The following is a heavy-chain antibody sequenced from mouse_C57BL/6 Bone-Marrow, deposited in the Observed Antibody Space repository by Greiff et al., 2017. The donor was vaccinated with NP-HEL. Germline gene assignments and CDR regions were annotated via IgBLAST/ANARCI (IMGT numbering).Heavy chain of an antibody. CDR2: IYPGSGNT. V-gene: IGHV1-76*01. D-gene: IGHD1-1*01. Sequence: VQLQQSGAELVRPGASVKLSCKASGYTFTDYYINWVKQRPGQGLEWIARIYPGSGNTYYNEKFKGKATLTAEKSSSTAYMQLSSLTSEDSAVYFCATGATTVALYYYAMDYWGQGTSVTVSS. CDR1: GYTFTDYY. J-gene: IGHJ4*01. CDR3: ATGATTVALYYYAMDY.